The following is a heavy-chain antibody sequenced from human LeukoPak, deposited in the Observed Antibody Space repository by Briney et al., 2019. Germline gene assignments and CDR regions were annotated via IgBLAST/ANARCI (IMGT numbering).Heavy chain of an antibody. Sequence: SESLSLTCTASGVSISNYHWSWIRQPAGKGLEWIGQIHTSGSTNYNPPPMSRLSMSIDTTENQLSLTIRSVIAADTAVFYYARRDISSGRSFDHWGEGTPVT. CDR2: IHTSGST. J-gene: IGHJ4*02. CDR3: ARRDISSGRSFDH. CDR1: GVSISNYH. V-gene: IGHV4-4*07. D-gene: IGHD3-22*01.